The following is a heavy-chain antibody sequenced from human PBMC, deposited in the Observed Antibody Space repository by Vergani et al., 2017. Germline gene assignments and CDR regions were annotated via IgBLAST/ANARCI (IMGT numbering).Heavy chain of an antibody. CDR1: GYIFSSYW. CDR3: ARTYYYDSSGSNDAFDI. J-gene: IGHJ3*02. CDR2: IYPGDSDT. V-gene: IGHV5-51*01. D-gene: IGHD3-22*01. Sequence: EVQLVQSGAEVKKPGESLKISCKGSGYIFSSYWIGWVRQLPGKGLEWMGIIYPGDSDTRYSPSFQGQVTISADKSISTAYLQWSSLKASDTAMYYCARTYYYDSSGSNDAFDIWGQGTMVTVSS.